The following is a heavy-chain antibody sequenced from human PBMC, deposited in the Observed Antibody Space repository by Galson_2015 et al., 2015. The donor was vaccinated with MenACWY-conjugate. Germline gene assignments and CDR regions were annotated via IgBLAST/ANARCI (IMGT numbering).Heavy chain of an antibody. V-gene: IGHV1-2*04. J-gene: IGHJ4*02. D-gene: IGHD2-15*01. Sequence: SVKVSCKASGYTFTGYYMHWVRQAPGQGLEWMGWINPNSGGTNYAQKFQGWVTMTRDTSISTAYMELSRLRSDDTAVYYCARDGERRRYCSGGSCYSGFDYWGQGTLVTVSS. CDR1: GYTFTGYY. CDR2: INPNSGGT. CDR3: ARDGERRRYCSGGSCYSGFDY.